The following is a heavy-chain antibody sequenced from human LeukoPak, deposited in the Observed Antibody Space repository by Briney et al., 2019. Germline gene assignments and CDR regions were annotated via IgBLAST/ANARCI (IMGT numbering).Heavy chain of an antibody. J-gene: IGHJ4*02. CDR1: GFTFSIYS. CDR3: ARSWGSSWPSDY. Sequence: GGPLRLPCAASGFTFSIYSMNWLRQAPGKGLEWVSYISNCSSNIYYADPVKGRVTISRDNAKNSLYLQMNSLRAEDTAVYYCARSWGSSWPSDYWGQGTMAAVSS. D-gene: IGHD6-13*01. CDR2: ISNCSSNI. V-gene: IGHV3-48*01.